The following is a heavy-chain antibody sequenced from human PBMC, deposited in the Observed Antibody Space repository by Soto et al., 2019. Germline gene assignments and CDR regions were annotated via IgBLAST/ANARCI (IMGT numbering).Heavy chain of an antibody. J-gene: IGHJ4*02. D-gene: IGHD3-10*01. V-gene: IGHV1-69*13. CDR1: GGTFSSYA. Sequence: ASVKVSCKASGGTFSSYAISWVRQAPGQGLEWMGGIIPIFGTANYAQKFQGRVTITADESTSTAYMELSSLRSEDTAVYYCARDRSLITMVRGATPSLDYWGQGTLVTVSS. CDR3: ARDRSLITMVRGATPSLDY. CDR2: IIPIFGTA.